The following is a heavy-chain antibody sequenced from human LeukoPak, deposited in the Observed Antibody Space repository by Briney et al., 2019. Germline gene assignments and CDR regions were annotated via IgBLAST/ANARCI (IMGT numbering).Heavy chain of an antibody. V-gene: IGHV3-15*01. D-gene: IGHD6-13*01. CDR1: GFTFRIAS. CDR2: IKTKTDGGTT. J-gene: IGHJ4*02. CDR3: TTHRGYSSSPTFDY. Sequence: GGSLRLSCAASGFTFRIASMSWVRQAPGKGLEWVGQIKTKTDGGTTDHAAPVQGRFTVSRGDSTDTLWLQMGSLQTEDTAVYYCTTHRGYSSSPTFDYWGQGTLVTVSS.